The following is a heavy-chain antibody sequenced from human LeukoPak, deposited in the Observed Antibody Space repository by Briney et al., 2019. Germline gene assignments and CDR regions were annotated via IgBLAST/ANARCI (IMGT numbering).Heavy chain of an antibody. J-gene: IGHJ4*02. CDR2: ISNAAVTT. Sequence: GESLTLSCAASGFSFGTYAMTWVRQAPGKGLDWVSVISNAAVTTYYADSVRGRFTISRDNTNNMLFLQMNSLRAEDTAVYYCAKLNSPSSPDIAYWGRGTLVTVSS. CDR3: AKLNSPSSPDIAY. V-gene: IGHV3-23*01. D-gene: IGHD2/OR15-2a*01. CDR1: GFSFGTYA.